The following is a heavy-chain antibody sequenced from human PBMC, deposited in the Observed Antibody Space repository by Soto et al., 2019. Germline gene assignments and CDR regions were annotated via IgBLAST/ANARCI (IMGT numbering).Heavy chain of an antibody. CDR1: GFTFSSYA. Sequence: EVQLLESGGGLVQPGGSLRLSCAASGFTFSSYAMSWVRQAPGKGLEWVSAISDSGGSTYYADSVKGRFTISRDNSKNTLYLQMNSLRAEDTAVYYCAKYYGSGRNYYYYGMDVWGQGTTVTVSS. D-gene: IGHD3-10*01. CDR2: ISDSGGST. V-gene: IGHV3-23*01. CDR3: AKYYGSGRNYYYYGMDV. J-gene: IGHJ6*02.